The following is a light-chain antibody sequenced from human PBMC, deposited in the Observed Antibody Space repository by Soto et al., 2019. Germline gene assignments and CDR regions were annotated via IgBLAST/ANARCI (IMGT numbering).Light chain of an antibody. V-gene: IGLV2-14*03. CDR3: SSYTSATTL. CDR1: SNDIGGYDY. J-gene: IGLJ2*01. Sequence: QSALTQPASVSGSPGQSITISCTGTSNDIGGYDYVSWYQQHPGKAPKLIIFEVSNRPSGVSNRFSGSKSGNTASLTISGLQAEDEADYYCSSYTSATTLFGGGPKVSVL. CDR2: EVS.